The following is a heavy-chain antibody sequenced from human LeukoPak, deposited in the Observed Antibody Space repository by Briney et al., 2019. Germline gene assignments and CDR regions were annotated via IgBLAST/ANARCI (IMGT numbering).Heavy chain of an antibody. CDR3: AGGATPGVF. V-gene: IGHV4-34*01. J-gene: IGHJ4*02. CDR1: GGSFSGYY. CDR2: INHSGST. Sequence: SETLSLTRGVYGGSFSGYYWTWIRQPPGKGLEWIGEINHSGSTNYIPSLKSRVTVSLDTSKNQFSLKLTSVTAADTAVYYCAGGATPGVFWGQGTLVTVSS. D-gene: IGHD3-10*01.